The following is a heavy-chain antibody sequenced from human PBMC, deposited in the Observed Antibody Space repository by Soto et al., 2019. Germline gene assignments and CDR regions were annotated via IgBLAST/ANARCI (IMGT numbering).Heavy chain of an antibody. D-gene: IGHD3-3*01. CDR3: AKDFILTDITIFGVVSNWFDP. CDR2: ISYDGSNK. Sequence: GGSLRLSCAASGFTFSSYGMHWVRQAPGKGLEWVAVISYDGSNKYYADSVKGRFTISRDNSKNTLYLQMNSLRAEDTAVYYCAKDFILTDITIFGVVSNWFDPWGQGXLVTVYS. V-gene: IGHV3-30*18. CDR1: GFTFSSYG. J-gene: IGHJ5*02.